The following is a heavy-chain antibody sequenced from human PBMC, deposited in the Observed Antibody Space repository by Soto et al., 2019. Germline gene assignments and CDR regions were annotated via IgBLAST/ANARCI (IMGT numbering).Heavy chain of an antibody. D-gene: IGHD3-10*01. CDR2: IYYSGST. Sequence: SETLSLTCTVSGGSISSYYWSWIRQPPGKGLEWIGYIYYSGSTNYNPSLKSRVTISVDTSKNQFSLKLSTVTAADTAVYYCARHAIWCGEVLSGPFDYWRQGTLVTVSS. V-gene: IGHV4-59*08. CDR1: GGSISSYY. J-gene: IGHJ4*02. CDR3: ARHAIWCGEVLSGPFDY.